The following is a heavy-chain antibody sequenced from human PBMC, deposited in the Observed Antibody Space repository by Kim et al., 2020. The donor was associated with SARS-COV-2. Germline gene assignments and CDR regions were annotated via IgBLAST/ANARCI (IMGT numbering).Heavy chain of an antibody. Sequence: GGSLRLSWAASGFSVNRFYMTWVRQAPGKGLEWVSVIYYDGNTDYADSVRGRFTISRDSSKNTLYLQMNSLRAEDTAVYYCARDHLDGYNIWGQGTLVTVSS. J-gene: IGHJ4*02. D-gene: IGHD5-12*01. CDR1: GFSVNRFY. CDR3: ARDHLDGYNI. V-gene: IGHV3-53*01. CDR2: IYYDGNT.